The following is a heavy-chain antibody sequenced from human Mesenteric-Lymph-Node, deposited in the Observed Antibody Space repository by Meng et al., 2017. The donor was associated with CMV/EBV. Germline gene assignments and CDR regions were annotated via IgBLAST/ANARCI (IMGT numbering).Heavy chain of an antibody. Sequence: CEASGGPFSRYTFSWVRQAPGQGLEWLGGILPIFRTPKYAQNFQGRVTVSTDASAATAYMELSSLRSEDTAVYFCAGIPEANSGYFSIWGQGTLVTVSS. CDR1: GGPFSRYT. V-gene: IGHV1-69*05. CDR3: AGIPEANSGYFSI. D-gene: IGHD3-22*01. J-gene: IGHJ1*01. CDR2: ILPIFRTP.